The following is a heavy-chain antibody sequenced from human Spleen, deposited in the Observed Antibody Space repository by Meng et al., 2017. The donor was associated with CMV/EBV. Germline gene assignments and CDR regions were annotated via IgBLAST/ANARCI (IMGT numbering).Heavy chain of an antibody. V-gene: IGHV4-34*01. J-gene: IGHJ6*02. CDR2: INHSGST. CDR1: GGSFSGYY. D-gene: IGHD3-10*01. CDR3: ARDVRYGSGSYYTHYYGMDV. Sequence: SETLSLTCTVYGGSFSGYYWTWIRQSPEKGLEWIGEINHSGSTNYNPSLKSRVTISIDTSNHFSLRLSSVTAADTAVYYCARDVRYGSGSYYTHYYGMDVWGQGTTVTVSS.